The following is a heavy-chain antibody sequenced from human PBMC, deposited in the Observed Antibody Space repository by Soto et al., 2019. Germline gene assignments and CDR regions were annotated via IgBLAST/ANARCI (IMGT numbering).Heavy chain of an antibody. V-gene: IGHV3-30-3*01. CDR1: GFTFSSYA. J-gene: IGHJ6*02. Sequence: GGSLRLSCAASGFTFSSYAMHWVRQAPGKGLEWVAVISYDGSNKYYADSVKGRFTISRDNSKNTLYLQMNSLRAEDTAVYYCARDGLGFGELLSYYYGMDVWGQGTTVTVSS. D-gene: IGHD3-10*01. CDR2: ISYDGSNK. CDR3: ARDGLGFGELLSYYYGMDV.